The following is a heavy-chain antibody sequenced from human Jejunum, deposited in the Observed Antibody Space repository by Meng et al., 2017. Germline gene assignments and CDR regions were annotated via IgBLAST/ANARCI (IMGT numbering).Heavy chain of an antibody. D-gene: IGHD3-10*01. CDR1: GDSISSGSAY. J-gene: IGHJ4*03. Sequence: SETLSLTCTVSGDSISSGSAYWSWIRQPAGKELEWIGRIYSSGTTNYSPSLSNRVTISRDTSKNQFSLSLGSVTAADTAVYYCARGGDSGVRGAPSYFDFWGQGTRVTVSS. CDR3: ARGGDSGVRGAPSYFDF. CDR2: IYSSGTT. V-gene: IGHV4-61*02.